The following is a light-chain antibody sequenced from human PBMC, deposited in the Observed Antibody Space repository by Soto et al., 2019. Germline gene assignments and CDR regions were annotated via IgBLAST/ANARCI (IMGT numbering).Light chain of an antibody. CDR3: KQSKSFPLT. Sequence: DIQMTHSPSSLSASVGDRVTITFRASQSISSYLNWYQQKPGKAPKLLIYAASSLQSGVPSRFSGSGSGTDFTLTISSLQPEDFATYYCKQSKSFPLTFGGGTKVDI. V-gene: IGKV1-39*01. J-gene: IGKJ4*01. CDR1: QSISSY. CDR2: AAS.